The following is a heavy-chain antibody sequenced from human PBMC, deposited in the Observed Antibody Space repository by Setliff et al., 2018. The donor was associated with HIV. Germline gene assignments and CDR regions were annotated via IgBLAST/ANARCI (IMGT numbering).Heavy chain of an antibody. CDR1: GFIVSSNY. Sequence: LRLSCAASGFIVSSNYMSWARQAPGKGLECVAVSYSGGGTYYADSVRGRFTISRDDSNNTLYLQMSTPRVDDTAVYYCTREFATFYYNSYYMDVWGKGTTVTVSS. CDR2: SYSGGGT. J-gene: IGHJ6*03. D-gene: IGHD2-15*01. CDR3: TREFATFYYNSYYMDV. V-gene: IGHV3-53*01.